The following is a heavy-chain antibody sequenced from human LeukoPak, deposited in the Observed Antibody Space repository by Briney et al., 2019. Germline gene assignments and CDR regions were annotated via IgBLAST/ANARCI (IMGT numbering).Heavy chain of an antibody. CDR3: ARGGGLDV. D-gene: IGHD3-16*01. Sequence: GGSLRLSCAASGFTFSSFWMNWARQAPGKGLEWVASINHNGNVNYYVDSVKGRFTISRDNAKNSLYLQMSNLRAEDTAVYFCARGGGLDVWGQGATVTVSS. CDR2: INHNGNVN. V-gene: IGHV3-7*03. J-gene: IGHJ6*02. CDR1: GFTFSSFW.